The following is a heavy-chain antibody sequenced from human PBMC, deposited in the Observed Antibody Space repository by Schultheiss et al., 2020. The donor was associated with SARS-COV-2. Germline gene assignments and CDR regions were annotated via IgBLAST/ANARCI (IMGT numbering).Heavy chain of an antibody. J-gene: IGHJ4*02. V-gene: IGHV3-30*18. CDR3: AKLPGSNYESTTFDY. CDR1: GFTFSSYG. D-gene: IGHD4-11*01. Sequence: GGSLRLSCAASGFTFSSYGMHWVRQAPGKGLEWVAVISYDGSNKYYADSVKGRFTISRDNSKNTLYLQMNSLRAEDTAVYYCAKLPGSNYESTTFDYWGQGTLVTVSS. CDR2: ISYDGSNK.